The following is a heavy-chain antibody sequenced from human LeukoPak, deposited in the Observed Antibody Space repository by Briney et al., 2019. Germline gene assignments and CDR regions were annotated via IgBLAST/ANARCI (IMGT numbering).Heavy chain of an antibody. Sequence: GGSLRLSCVASGFTFSSYGMHWVRQAPGKGPEWVAVISYDGSDRYYANFVRGRFTISRDNSKNTLFLQTNSMRPEDTAVYYCAKGVSRGVDPTGLEYWGQGTLVTVSS. CDR2: ISYDGSDR. CDR3: AKGVSRGVDPTGLEY. J-gene: IGHJ4*02. V-gene: IGHV3-30*18. CDR1: GFTFSSYG. D-gene: IGHD1-1*01.